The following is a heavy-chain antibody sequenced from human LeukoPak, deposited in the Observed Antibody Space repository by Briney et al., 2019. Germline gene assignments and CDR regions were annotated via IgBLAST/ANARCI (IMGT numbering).Heavy chain of an antibody. J-gene: IGHJ4*02. CDR2: IYPGDSDT. CDR3: ARHFRGIAVAGTPDY. Sequence: GESLKISCKGSGYSFTSYWIGWVRPMPGKGLEWMGIIYPGDSDTRYSPSFQGQVTIPADKSIRTAYLQWSSLKASDTAMYYCARHFRGIAVAGTPDYWGQGTLVTVSS. CDR1: GYSFTSYW. D-gene: IGHD6-19*01. V-gene: IGHV5-51*01.